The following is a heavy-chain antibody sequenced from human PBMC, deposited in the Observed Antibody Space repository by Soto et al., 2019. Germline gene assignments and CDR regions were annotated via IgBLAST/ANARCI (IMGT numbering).Heavy chain of an antibody. D-gene: IGHD5-12*01. CDR3: AREYSGYDY. Sequence: QVQLVESGGGVVQPGRSLRLSCAASGFTFSSYGMHWVRQAPGKGLEWVAVIWYDGSNKYYADSVKGRFTISRDNSKNTLYLQTNSLRAEDTAVYYCAREYSGYDYWGQGTLVTVSS. CDR1: GFTFSSYG. CDR2: IWYDGSNK. J-gene: IGHJ4*02. V-gene: IGHV3-33*01.